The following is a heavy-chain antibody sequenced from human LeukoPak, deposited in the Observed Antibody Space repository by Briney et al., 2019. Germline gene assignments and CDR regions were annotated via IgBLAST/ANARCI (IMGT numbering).Heavy chain of an antibody. Sequence: SETLSLTCTVSGGSISSYYWSWIRQPAGKGLEWIGRIYTSGSTNYNPSLKSRVTMSVDTSKNQFSLKLSSVTAADTAVYYCARDTAARGYYYYGMDVWGQGTTVTVSS. CDR3: ARDTAARGYYYYGMDV. CDR1: GGSISSYY. J-gene: IGHJ6*02. CDR2: IYTSGST. V-gene: IGHV4-4*07. D-gene: IGHD4-17*01.